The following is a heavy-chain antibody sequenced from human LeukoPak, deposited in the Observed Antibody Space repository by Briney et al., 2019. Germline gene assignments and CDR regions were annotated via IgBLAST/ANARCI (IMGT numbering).Heavy chain of an antibody. D-gene: IGHD3-10*01. CDR2: INPNSGGT. Sequence: ASVKVSCKASGYTFTGYYMHWVRQAPGQGLEWMGWINPNSGGTNYAQKFQGRVTMTRDTSISTAYMELSRLRSDDTAVYYCARAPGYYGSGSYYTSPSYYYYYYMDVWGKGTTVPISS. CDR1: GYTFTGYY. V-gene: IGHV1-2*02. CDR3: ARAPGYYGSGSYYTSPSYYYYYYMDV. J-gene: IGHJ6*03.